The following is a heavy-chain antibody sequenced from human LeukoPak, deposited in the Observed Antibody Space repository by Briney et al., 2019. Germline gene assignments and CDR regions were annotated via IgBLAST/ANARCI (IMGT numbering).Heavy chain of an antibody. Sequence: SETLSLTCAVSGGSISSNSYYWGWIRQPPGKGLEWIGSIYYSGSTYYNPSLKSRVTISVDTSKNQFSLKLSSVTAADTAVYYCARVPVLTGYYTPYYFDYWGQGTLVTVSS. CDR3: ARVPVLTGYYTPYYFDY. CDR1: GGSISSNSYY. J-gene: IGHJ4*02. CDR2: IYYSGST. D-gene: IGHD3-9*01. V-gene: IGHV4-39*01.